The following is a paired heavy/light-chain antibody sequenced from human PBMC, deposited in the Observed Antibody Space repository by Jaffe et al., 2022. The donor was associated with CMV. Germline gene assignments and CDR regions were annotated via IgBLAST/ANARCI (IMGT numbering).Light chain of an antibody. CDR3: SSYSTTATPL. Sequence: QSALTQPASVSGSPGQSITISCTGTTNDVGGFNYVSWYQQHPGKAPKLLIYDVTNRPSGVSNRFSGSKSGNTASLTISGLRTEDEADYYCSSYSTTATPLFGGGTKVTVL. J-gene: IGLJ3*02. CDR1: TNDVGGFNY. CDR2: DVT. V-gene: IGLV2-14*03.
Heavy chain of an antibody. CDR2: VSSSGHT. Sequence: QLQLQESGPGLVKPSETLSLTCTVSSGSITSRNYYWAWVRQPPGKGLEWVGSVSSSGHTYSNPSLQSQVTISLDTSQNRFSLRVSSATAADTAVYFCARHVASYTDYPPYKYFYYMDVWGIGTTVTVSS. D-gene: IGHD4-17*01. CDR1: SGSITSRNYY. J-gene: IGHJ6*03. CDR3: ARHVASYTDYPPYKYFYYMDV. V-gene: IGHV4-39*01.